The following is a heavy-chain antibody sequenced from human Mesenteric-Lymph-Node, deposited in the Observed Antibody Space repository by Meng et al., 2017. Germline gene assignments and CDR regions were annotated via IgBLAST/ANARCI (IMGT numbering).Heavy chain of an antibody. CDR1: GGSLSGYY. CDR2: VYHNGVT. D-gene: IGHD3-10*01. CDR3: ARGGATPMIIKY. J-gene: IGHJ4*02. V-gene: IGHV4-34*02. Sequence: QMQLKQWGAEVLKPSETLSRTCAGYGGSLSGYYWSWIRQPPGKGLEWMGEVYHNGVTKYSPSLRSRVVISIDTSKNQFSLNLRSVSAADTAMYYCARGGATPMIIKYWGPGTLVTVSS.